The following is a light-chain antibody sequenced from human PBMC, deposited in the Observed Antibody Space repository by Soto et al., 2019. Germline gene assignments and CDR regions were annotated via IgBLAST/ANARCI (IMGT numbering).Light chain of an antibody. CDR3: QQYDSSWT. CDR2: GVS. Sequence: EIVLTQSPGTLSLSPGERATLSCRASQSVPSNFLAWYQQKPGQAPILVIYGVSRRATGIPDRVSGSGSGTDFTLTISRLAPEGFEVYYCQQYDSSWTFGQGTKVEVK. CDR1: QSVPSNF. J-gene: IGKJ1*01. V-gene: IGKV3-20*01.